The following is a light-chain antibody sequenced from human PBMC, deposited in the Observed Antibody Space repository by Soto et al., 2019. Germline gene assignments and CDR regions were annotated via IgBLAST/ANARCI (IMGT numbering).Light chain of an antibody. CDR3: QQYGSTPRT. CDR2: GAS. Sequence: PGERVTLSCRASQSVSSSYLTWYQQKPGQPPRLLIYGASTRATSIPARFSGSGSGTDFTLTISRLEAEDVAVYYCQQYGSTPRTFGQGTKVDIK. V-gene: IGKV3-20*01. CDR1: QSVSSSY. J-gene: IGKJ1*01.